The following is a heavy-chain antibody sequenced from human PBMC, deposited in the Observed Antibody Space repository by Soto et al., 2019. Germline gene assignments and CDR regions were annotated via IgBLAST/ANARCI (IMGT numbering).Heavy chain of an antibody. Sequence: SETLSLTCAASGGSISSSNWWSWVRQPPGKGPEWIGEIYRTGSTNYNPSLKSRVTISLDKSENQFSLKVTSLTAADTAVYYCASRDPGTSVDYWGQGTLVTVSS. CDR3: ASRDPGTSVDY. CDR1: GGSISSSNW. V-gene: IGHV4-4*02. D-gene: IGHD1-7*01. CDR2: IYRTGST. J-gene: IGHJ4*02.